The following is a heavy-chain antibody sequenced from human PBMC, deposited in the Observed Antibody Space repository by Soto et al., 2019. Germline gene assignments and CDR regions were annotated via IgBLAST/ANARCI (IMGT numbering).Heavy chain of an antibody. V-gene: IGHV3-15*01. CDR3: TTVPMTAIVGANFDY. CDR2: IKSKTDGGTT. D-gene: IGHD1-26*01. CDR1: GFTFSNAW. Sequence: VGSLRLSCAASGFTFSNAWMSWVRQAPGKGLEWVGRIKSKTDGGTTDYAAPVKGRFTISRDDSKNTLYLQMNSLKTEDTAVYYCTTVPMTAIVGANFDYWGSGTMFTVSS. J-gene: IGHJ4*01.